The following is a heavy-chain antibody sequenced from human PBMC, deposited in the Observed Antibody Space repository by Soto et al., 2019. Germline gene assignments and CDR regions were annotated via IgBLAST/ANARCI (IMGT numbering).Heavy chain of an antibody. CDR2: INSDGSST. CDR3: ARAPSIYDFWSGYYTKYYGMDV. J-gene: IGHJ6*02. D-gene: IGHD3-3*01. Sequence: PGGSLRLSCAASGFTFSSYWMHWVRQAPGKGLVWVSRINSDGSSTSYADSVKGRFTISRDNAKNTLYLQMNSPRAEDTAVYYCARAPSIYDFWSGYYTKYYGMDVWGQGTTVTVSS. V-gene: IGHV3-74*01. CDR1: GFTFSSYW.